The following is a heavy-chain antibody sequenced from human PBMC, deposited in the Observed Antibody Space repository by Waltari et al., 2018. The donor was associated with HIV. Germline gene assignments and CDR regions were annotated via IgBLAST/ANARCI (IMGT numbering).Heavy chain of an antibody. D-gene: IGHD3-16*01. CDR3: ARGPFYYDLGGAALVRSDYSYYYGLDA. CDR2: INHRGTS. Sequence: QVQLQDRGAGQVKPTEMLSLTCALHRATFPGCYWRWTHPTPGTGLAWIGEINHRGTSNYNPSLKSRVTMSIDTSKNQFSLKLTSVTAADTAVYYCARGPFYYDLGGAALVRSDYSYYYGLDAWGQGTTVTVS. J-gene: IGHJ6*02. V-gene: IGHV4-34*01. CDR1: RATFPGCY.